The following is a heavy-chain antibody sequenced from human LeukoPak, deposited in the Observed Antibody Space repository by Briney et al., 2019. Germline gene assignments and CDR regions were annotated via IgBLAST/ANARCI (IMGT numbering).Heavy chain of an antibody. CDR2: IIPSGGST. Sequence: ASVKVSCKASGYTFINYNIHWVRQAPGQGLEWMGIIIPSGGSTIYAQKFRGRVTMTRDTSTSTAYMELSSLRPEDTAVYYCARDIRSGYYYFDYWGQGTLVTVSS. CDR3: ARDIRSGYYYFDY. V-gene: IGHV1-46*01. CDR1: GYTFINYN. J-gene: IGHJ4*02. D-gene: IGHD5-12*01.